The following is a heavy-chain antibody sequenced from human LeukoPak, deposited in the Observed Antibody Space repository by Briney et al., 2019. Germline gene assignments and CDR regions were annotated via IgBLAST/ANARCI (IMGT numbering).Heavy chain of an antibody. D-gene: IGHD5-18*01. CDR1: GFTFSSYA. CDR2: ISGSGGST. CDR3: ARSPRGYSYGSLGGGPIDY. J-gene: IGHJ4*02. Sequence: PGGSLRLSCAASGFTFSSYAMSWVRQAPGKGLEWVSAISGSGGSTYYADSVKGRFTISRDNSKNTLYLQMNSLRAEDTAVYYCARSPRGYSYGSLGGGPIDYWGQGTLVTVSS. V-gene: IGHV3-23*01.